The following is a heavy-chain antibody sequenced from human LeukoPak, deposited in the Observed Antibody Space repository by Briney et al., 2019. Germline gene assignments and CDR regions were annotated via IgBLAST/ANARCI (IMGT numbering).Heavy chain of an antibody. CDR3: AREDNDYSNIESNWFDP. Sequence: SETLSLTCTVSGGSISSYYWSWIRQPPGKGLEWIGYIYYSGSTNYNPSLKSRVTISVDTSKNQFSLKLSSVTAADTAVYYCAREDNDYSNIESNWFDPWGQGTLVTVSS. CDR2: IYYSGST. J-gene: IGHJ5*02. V-gene: IGHV4-59*01. D-gene: IGHD4-11*01. CDR1: GGSISSYY.